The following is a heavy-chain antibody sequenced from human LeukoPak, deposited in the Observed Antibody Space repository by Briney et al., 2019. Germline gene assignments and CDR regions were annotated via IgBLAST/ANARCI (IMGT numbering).Heavy chain of an antibody. D-gene: IGHD3-10*01. V-gene: IGHV3-23*01. Sequence: GGSLRLSCAVSGFTFTSYAISWVRQAPGKGLEWVSTISGSGDSTYYADSVKGRFTLSRDKSKNPVYLQMDSLRVAETAVYYCARVQYGNLSGSYRTFFDFWGRGALVTVSP. J-gene: IGHJ4*02. CDR3: ARVQYGNLSGSYRTFFDF. CDR2: ISGSGDST. CDR1: GFTFTSYA.